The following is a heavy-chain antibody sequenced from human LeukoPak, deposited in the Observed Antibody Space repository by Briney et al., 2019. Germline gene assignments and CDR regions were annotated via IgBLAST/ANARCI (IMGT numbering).Heavy chain of an antibody. Sequence: ASVKVSCKASGYTFTSYGISWVRQAPGQGLEWMGWISAYNGNTNYAQKLQGRVTMTTDTSTSTAYMELSSLRSEDTAVYYCARGKDNSYGLYNWFDPWGQGTLVTVSS. J-gene: IGHJ5*02. D-gene: IGHD5-18*01. V-gene: IGHV1-18*01. CDR1: GYTFTSYG. CDR3: ARGKDNSYGLYNWFDP. CDR2: ISAYNGNT.